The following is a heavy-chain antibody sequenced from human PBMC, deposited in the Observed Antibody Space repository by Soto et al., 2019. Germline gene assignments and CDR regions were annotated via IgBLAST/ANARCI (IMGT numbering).Heavy chain of an antibody. CDR3: TTGSSSGPTGY. D-gene: IGHD3-22*01. V-gene: IGHV3-15*01. J-gene: IGHJ4*02. CDR1: GFTFSNAW. CDR2: IKSKTDGGTT. Sequence: EVQLVESGGGLVKPGGSLRLSYAASGFTFSNAWMSWVRQAPGKGLEWVGRIKSKTDGGTTDYAAPVKGRFTISRDDSKNTLYLQMNSLKTEDTAVYYCTTGSSSGPTGYWGQGTLVTVSS.